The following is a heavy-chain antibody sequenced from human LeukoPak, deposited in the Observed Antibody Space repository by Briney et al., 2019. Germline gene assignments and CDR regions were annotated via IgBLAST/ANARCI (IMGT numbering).Heavy chain of an antibody. Sequence: GASVKDSCKASGYTFTGYYMHWVRQAPGQGLEWMGWINPSSGGTNYAQKFQGRVTMTRDTSISTAYMELSRLRSDDTAVYYCARGLGKKKLGYCSGGSCYSAYNWFDPWGQGTLVTVSS. CDR3: ARGLGKKKLGYCSGGSCYSAYNWFDP. D-gene: IGHD2-15*01. CDR2: INPSSGGT. J-gene: IGHJ5*02. V-gene: IGHV1-2*02. CDR1: GYTFTGYY.